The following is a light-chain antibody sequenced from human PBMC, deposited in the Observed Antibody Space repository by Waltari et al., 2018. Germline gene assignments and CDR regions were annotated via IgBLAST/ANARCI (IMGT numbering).Light chain of an antibody. Sequence: DVVMTQSPLFLPVTLGQPASISCKSTQSLLHSDGKIYLNWFQQRPGQSPRRLIYKISNRDSGVPDRCSGSGSGTDFTLKISRVEAEDVGVYYCMQATHWPLTFGQGTKVEIK. V-gene: IGKV2-30*02. J-gene: IGKJ1*01. CDR3: MQATHWPLT. CDR2: KIS. CDR1: QSLLHSDGKIY.